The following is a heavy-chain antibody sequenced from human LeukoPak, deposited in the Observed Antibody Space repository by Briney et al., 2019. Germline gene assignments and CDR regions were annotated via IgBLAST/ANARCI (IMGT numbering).Heavy chain of an antibody. Sequence: GGSLRLSCAASGFTFSSYGMHWVRQAPGKGLEWVAVIWYDGSNKYYADSVKGRFTISRDNSKNTLYLQMNSLRAEDTAVYYCARDSHLGYSSSYYFDYWGQGTLVTVSS. CDR2: IWYDGSNK. CDR3: ARDSHLGYSSSYYFDY. CDR1: GFTFSSYG. J-gene: IGHJ4*02. D-gene: IGHD6-6*01. V-gene: IGHV3-33*01.